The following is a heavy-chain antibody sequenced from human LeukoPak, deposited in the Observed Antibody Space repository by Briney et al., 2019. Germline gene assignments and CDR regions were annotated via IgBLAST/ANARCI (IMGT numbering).Heavy chain of an antibody. CDR1: GGSISSYY. Sequence: SETLSLTRPDSGGSISSYYWSWIRQPPGKGLEWIGYIYSSGSAIYTPSPKSRVTISEDTSKNQCSLKLSAVTAADTAVYYCARHGGGYDYDYWGQGTLVTVSS. CDR2: IYSSGSA. V-gene: IGHV4-59*08. D-gene: IGHD5-12*01. CDR3: ARHGGGYDYDY. J-gene: IGHJ4*02.